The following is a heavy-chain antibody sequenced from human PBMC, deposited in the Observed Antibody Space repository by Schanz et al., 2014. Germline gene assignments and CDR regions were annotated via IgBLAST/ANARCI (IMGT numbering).Heavy chain of an antibody. CDR3: ARGTDWNLHY. Sequence: QAQLMESGGGVVQPGTSLILSCSVSGFSLNTYGIHWFRQPAGKGLEWVAVISYDGSNKYYADSVKGRFTISRDNSKNTLYLQMNSLRAGDTAVYYCARGTDWNLHYWGQGALVTVSS. D-gene: IGHD1-1*01. V-gene: IGHV3-30*19. CDR2: ISYDGSNK. J-gene: IGHJ4*02. CDR1: GFSLNTYG.